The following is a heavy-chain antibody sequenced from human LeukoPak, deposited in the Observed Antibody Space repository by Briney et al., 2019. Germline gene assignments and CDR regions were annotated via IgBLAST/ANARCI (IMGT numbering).Heavy chain of an antibody. CDR3: AKVAGQWTYYYYYGMDV. CDR1: GFTFDDYA. D-gene: IGHD6-19*01. Sequence: GGSLRLSCAASGFTFDDYAMHWVRQAPGKGLEWVSGISWNSDSRGYADSVKGRFTISRDNAKKSLYLQMNSLRAEDTALYYCAKVAGQWTYYYYYGMDVWGQGTTVTVSS. V-gene: IGHV3-9*01. CDR2: ISWNSDSR. J-gene: IGHJ6*02.